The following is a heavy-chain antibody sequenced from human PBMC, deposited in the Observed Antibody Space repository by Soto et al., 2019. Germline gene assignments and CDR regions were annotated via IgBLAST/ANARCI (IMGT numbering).Heavy chain of an antibody. J-gene: IGHJ4*02. CDR3: APWFGAFDY. Sequence: QVQLVESGGGVVQPGRSLRLSCAASGFTFSSYGMHWFRQAQGKGLEWVAVISYDGSNKYYADSVKGRFTISRDNSKNTLYLQMNSLRAEDTAVYYCAPWFGAFDYWGQGTLVTVSS. V-gene: IGHV3-30*03. D-gene: IGHD3-10*01. CDR1: GFTFSSYG. CDR2: ISYDGSNK.